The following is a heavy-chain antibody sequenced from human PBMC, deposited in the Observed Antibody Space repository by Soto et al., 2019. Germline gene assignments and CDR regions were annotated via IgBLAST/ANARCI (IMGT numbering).Heavy chain of an antibody. CDR3: ARRGATIFGVDLYYYGMDV. CDR1: GGTFSSYA. CDR2: IIPIFGTA. J-gene: IGHJ6*02. D-gene: IGHD3-3*01. Sequence: QVQLVQSGAEVKKPGSSVKVSCKASGGTFSSYAISWVRQAPGQGLEWMGGIIPIFGTANYAQKFQGRVTITADESTITAYMELSSLRSEDTAVYYCARRGATIFGVDLYYYGMDVWGQGTTVTVSS. V-gene: IGHV1-69*01.